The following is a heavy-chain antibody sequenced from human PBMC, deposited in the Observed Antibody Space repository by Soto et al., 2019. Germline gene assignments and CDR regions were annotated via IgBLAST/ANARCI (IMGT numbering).Heavy chain of an antibody. Sequence: PSETLSLTCTVSGGSISSGGYYWSWIRQHPGKGLEWIGYIYYSGSTYYNPSLKSRVTISVDTSKNQFSLKLSSVTAADTAVYYWARLDAIVVGTATYLDDSGQGTLGTVSS. D-gene: IGHD2-21*02. J-gene: IGHJ4*02. CDR2: IYYSGST. CDR3: ARLDAIVVGTATYLDD. V-gene: IGHV4-31*03. CDR1: GGSISSGGYY.